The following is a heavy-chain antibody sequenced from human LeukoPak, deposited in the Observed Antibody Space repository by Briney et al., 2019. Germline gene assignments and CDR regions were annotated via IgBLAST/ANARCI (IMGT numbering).Heavy chain of an antibody. D-gene: IGHD3-3*01. J-gene: IGHJ3*02. V-gene: IGHV3-33*01. CDR1: GFTFRNYG. CDR3: ARDWTIFGVVTHAFDI. Sequence: GGSLRLSCAASGFTFRNYGMHWVRQAPGKGLEWVAVIWYDGSNKYYADSVKGRFTISRDNSKNTLYLQMNSLRAEDTAVYYCARDWTIFGVVTHAFDIWGQGTMVTVSS. CDR2: IWYDGSNK.